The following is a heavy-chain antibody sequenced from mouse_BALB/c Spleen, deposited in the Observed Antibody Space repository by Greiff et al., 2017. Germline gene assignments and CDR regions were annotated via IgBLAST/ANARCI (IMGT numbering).Heavy chain of an antibody. V-gene: IGHV3-6*02. CDR3: ARLTGTAYYFDY. CDR1: GYSITSGYY. J-gene: IGHJ2*01. Sequence: EVKLVESGPGLVKPSQSLSLTCSVTGYSITSGYYWNWIRQFPGNKLEWMGYISYDGSNNYNPSLKNRISITRDTSKNQFFLKLNSVTTEDTATYYCARLTGTAYYFDYWGQGTTLTVSS. D-gene: IGHD4-1*01. CDR2: ISYDGSN.